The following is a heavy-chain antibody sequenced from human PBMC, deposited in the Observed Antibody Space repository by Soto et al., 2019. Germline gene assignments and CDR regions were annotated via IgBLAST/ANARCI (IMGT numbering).Heavy chain of an antibody. CDR2: INYGRST. CDR3: ARAWASSRVGIFDY. J-gene: IGHJ4*02. CDR1: GGSFSGYY. D-gene: IGHD6-13*01. Sequence: QVQLQQWGAGLLKPSETLSLTCAVSGGSFSGYYWSWIRQAPGKGLEWIGKINYGRSTNYNPALKRRATMSIDTCKNEFSLHLNSVTAADKAQYYCARAWASSRVGIFDYGGQGSLVPVSS. V-gene: IGHV4-34*01.